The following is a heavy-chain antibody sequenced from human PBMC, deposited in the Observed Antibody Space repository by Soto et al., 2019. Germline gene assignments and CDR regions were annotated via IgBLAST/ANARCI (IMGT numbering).Heavy chain of an antibody. J-gene: IGHJ4*02. D-gene: IGHD1-1*01. CDR1: GFPLREFG. CDR3: ARRWNYYLDF. V-gene: IGHV3-33*05. CDR2: ISYDGSD. Sequence: QMQLVESGGGVVQPGRSLRLSFVSSGFPLREFGMHWVRQAPGKGLKWVALISYDGSDYADSVKGRFTISRDDSRDTLFLHMDNLRPDDTGVYYCARRWNYYLDFWGQGTLVAVSS.